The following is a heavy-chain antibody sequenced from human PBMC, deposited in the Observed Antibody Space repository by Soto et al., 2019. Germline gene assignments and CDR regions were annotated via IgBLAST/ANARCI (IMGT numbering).Heavy chain of an antibody. CDR3: ARDPRSIAAAAPFDY. J-gene: IGHJ4*02. Sequence: QVQLVQSGAAVKKPGSSVKVSCKASGGTFSSYAISWVRQAPGQGLEWMGGIIPIFGTANYAQKFQGRVTITADESTSTAYMELSSLRSEDTAVYYCARDPRSIAAAAPFDYWGQGTLVTVSS. CDR2: IIPIFGTA. V-gene: IGHV1-69*12. D-gene: IGHD6-13*01. CDR1: GGTFSSYA.